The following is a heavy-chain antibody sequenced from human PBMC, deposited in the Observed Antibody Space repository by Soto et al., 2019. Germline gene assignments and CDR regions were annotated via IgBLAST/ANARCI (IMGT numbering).Heavy chain of an antibody. J-gene: IGHJ4*02. V-gene: IGHV1-8*01. D-gene: IGHD3-10*01. CDR2: VNPNNGDT. CDR1: GYTFSNYD. CDR3: AKVSRKGSAIDFDY. Sequence: QVQLVQSGAELKKPGASVKVSCKASGYTFSNYDMNWVRQATGQGPEWIGWVNPNNGDTVYAKKFKGRLTLTTDIFTTTAHMKLTSLRSEDTALYYCAKVSRKGSAIDFDYWCQGTLITVSS.